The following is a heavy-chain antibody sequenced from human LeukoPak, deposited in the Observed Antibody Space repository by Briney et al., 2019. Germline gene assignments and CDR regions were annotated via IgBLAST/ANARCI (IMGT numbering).Heavy chain of an antibody. Sequence: SETLSLTCTVSGGSISSSSYYWGWIRQPPGKGLEWIGSIYYSGSTYYNPSLKSRVTISVDTSKNQFSLKLSSVTAADTAVYYCARRRYSGYGYPTPNDYWGQGTLVTVSS. D-gene: IGHD5-12*01. CDR2: IYYSGST. CDR3: ARRRYSGYGYPTPNDY. J-gene: IGHJ4*02. V-gene: IGHV4-39*07. CDR1: GGSISSSSYY.